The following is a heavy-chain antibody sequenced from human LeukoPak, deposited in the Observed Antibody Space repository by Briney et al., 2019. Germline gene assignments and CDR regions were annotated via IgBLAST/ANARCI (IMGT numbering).Heavy chain of an antibody. Sequence: ASVKVSCKASGYTFTGYYMHWVRQAPGQGLEWMGWINPNSGGTNYAQKFQGRVTITRDTSISTAYMELSSLRSDDTAVYYCARVGPAAIGVGWFDPWGQGTLVTVSS. CDR1: GYTFTGYY. V-gene: IGHV1-2*02. CDR2: INPNSGGT. D-gene: IGHD2-2*02. J-gene: IGHJ5*02. CDR3: ARVGPAAIGVGWFDP.